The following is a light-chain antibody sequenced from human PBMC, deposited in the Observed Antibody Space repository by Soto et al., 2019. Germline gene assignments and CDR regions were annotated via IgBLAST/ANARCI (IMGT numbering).Light chain of an antibody. CDR3: QQYGSSPYT. V-gene: IGKV3-20*01. J-gene: IGKJ2*01. CDR2: GAS. CDR1: QSVSTNS. Sequence: EIVLTQSPGTLSLSPGERATLSCRASQSVSTNSLAWYQHKPGQAPRLLIYGASSRATGIPDRFSGSGSGTDFTLTISRLEPEDFAVYYCQQYGSSPYTFGLGTKVDIK.